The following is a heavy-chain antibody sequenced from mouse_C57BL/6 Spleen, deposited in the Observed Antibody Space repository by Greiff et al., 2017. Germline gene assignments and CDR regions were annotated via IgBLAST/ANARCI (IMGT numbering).Heavy chain of an antibody. J-gene: IGHJ1*03. Sequence: QVQLQQPGAELVKPGASVQLSCKASGYTFTSYWMHWVKQRPGRGLEWIGRIDPNSGGTKYNEKFKSKATLTVDKPSSTAYMQLSSLTSEDPAVYYCAARGGLYDGYWYFDVWGTGTTVTVSS. CDR3: AARGGLYDGYWYFDV. CDR2: IDPNSGGT. D-gene: IGHD2-3*01. CDR1: GYTFTSYW. V-gene: IGHV1-72*01.